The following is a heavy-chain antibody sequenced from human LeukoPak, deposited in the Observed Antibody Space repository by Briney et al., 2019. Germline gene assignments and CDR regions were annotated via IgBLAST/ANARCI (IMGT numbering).Heavy chain of an antibody. J-gene: IGHJ4*02. CDR3: ARQYSFTSYFDY. CDR1: GGSISSGDYY. V-gene: IGHV4-61*08. Sequence: SETLSLTCTVSGGSISSGDYYWSWIRQPPGKGLEWIGYIYYSGSTDYHPSLKSRVTILVDTSKNQFYLKLSSVTAADTAVYYCARQYSFTSYFDYWGQGALVTVSS. CDR2: IYYSGST. D-gene: IGHD6-6*01.